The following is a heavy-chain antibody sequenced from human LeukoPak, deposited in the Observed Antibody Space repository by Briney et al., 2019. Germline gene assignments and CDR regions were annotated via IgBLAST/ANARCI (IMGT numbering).Heavy chain of an antibody. J-gene: IGHJ4*02. Sequence: PGGSLRLSCAASGFTFSSYAMHWVRQAPGKGLEWGAVISYDGSNKYYADSVKGRFTISRDNSKNTLYLQINSLRAEDTAVYYCARVAVAGTNLYFDYWGQGTLVTVSS. D-gene: IGHD6-19*01. CDR3: ARVAVAGTNLYFDY. CDR1: GFTFSSYA. CDR2: ISYDGSNK. V-gene: IGHV3-30*04.